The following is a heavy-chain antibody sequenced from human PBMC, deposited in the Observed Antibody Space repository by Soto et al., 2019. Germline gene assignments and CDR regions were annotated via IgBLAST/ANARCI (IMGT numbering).Heavy chain of an antibody. V-gene: IGHV3-48*02. CDR3: ARDSPLTGYYYDSSGYYVSKAFDY. J-gene: IGHJ4*02. Sequence: GGSLRLSCAASGFTFSSYSMNWVRQAPGKGLEWVSYISSSSSTIYYADSVKGRFTISRDNAKNSLYLQMNSLRDEDTAVYYCARDSPLTGYYYDSSGYYVSKAFDYWGQGTLVTVSS. D-gene: IGHD3-22*01. CDR1: GFTFSSYS. CDR2: ISSSSSTI.